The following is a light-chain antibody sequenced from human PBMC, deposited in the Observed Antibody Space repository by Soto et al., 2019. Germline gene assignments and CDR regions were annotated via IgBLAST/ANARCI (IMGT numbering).Light chain of an antibody. CDR1: SSDVGGYTY. Sequence: QSALTQPASVSGSPGQSITISCTGTSSDVGGYTYVSWYQQHPGKAPKLIISEVSNRPSGVSHRFSGSKSGNTASLTISGLQAADEAYYYCSSYTSSSTLVFGGGTKLTVL. V-gene: IGLV2-14*01. CDR3: SSYTSSSTLV. J-gene: IGLJ3*02. CDR2: EVS.